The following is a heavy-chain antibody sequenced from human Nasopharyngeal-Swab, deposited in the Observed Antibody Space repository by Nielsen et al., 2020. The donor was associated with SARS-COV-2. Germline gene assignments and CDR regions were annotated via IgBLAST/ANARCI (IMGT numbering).Heavy chain of an antibody. Sequence: WIRQPPGKGLEWVSYISSSGSTIYYADSVKGRFTISRDNAKNSLYLQMNSLRAEDTAVYYCARASFTIFGVVSPFDYWGQGTPVTVSS. CDR3: ARASFTIFGVVSPFDY. V-gene: IGHV3-48*03. CDR2: ISSSGSTI. J-gene: IGHJ4*02. D-gene: IGHD3-3*01.